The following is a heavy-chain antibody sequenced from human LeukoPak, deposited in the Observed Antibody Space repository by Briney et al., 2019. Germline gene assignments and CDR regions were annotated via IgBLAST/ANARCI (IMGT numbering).Heavy chain of an antibody. V-gene: IGHV3-30*18. J-gene: IGHJ4*02. CDR2: ISNK. CDR3: AKDRFLATVTDY. D-gene: IGHD4-17*01. Sequence: GGSLRLSCAASGYGMHWVRQAPGKGLEWGAVISNKYYADSVKGRFTISRDNSKNTLYLQMNSLRAEDTAVYYCAKDRFLATVTDYWGQGTLVTVSS. CDR1: GYG.